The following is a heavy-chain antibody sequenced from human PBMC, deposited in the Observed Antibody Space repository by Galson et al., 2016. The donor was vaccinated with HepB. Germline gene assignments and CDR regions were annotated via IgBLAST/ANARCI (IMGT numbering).Heavy chain of an antibody. Sequence: LSLTCTVSGDSISSGKYHWGWIRQPPGKGLAWIGTIFYTGNTYYNPSLKSRLSIAVGKSKNTLSLNLTSVTAADTAFYYCARTGATGTTYIDYWGQGILVTVSS. D-gene: IGHD1/OR15-1a*01. V-gene: IGHV4-39*02. CDR2: IFYTGNT. CDR3: ARTGATGTTYIDY. CDR1: GDSISSGKYH. J-gene: IGHJ4*02.